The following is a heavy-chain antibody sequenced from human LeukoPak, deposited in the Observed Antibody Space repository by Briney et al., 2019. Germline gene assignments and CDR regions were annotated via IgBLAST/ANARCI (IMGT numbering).Heavy chain of an antibody. CDR2: ISYDGSNK. CDR3: ARGYSGYDSRAISCWFDP. CDR1: GFTFSSYS. V-gene: IGHV3-30*03. Sequence: GGSLRLSCAASGFTFSSYSMNWVRQAPGKGLEWVAVISYDGSNKYYADSVKGRFTISRDNSKNTLYLQMNSLRAEDTAVYYCARGYSGYDSRAISCWFDPWGQGTLVTVSS. J-gene: IGHJ5*02. D-gene: IGHD5-12*01.